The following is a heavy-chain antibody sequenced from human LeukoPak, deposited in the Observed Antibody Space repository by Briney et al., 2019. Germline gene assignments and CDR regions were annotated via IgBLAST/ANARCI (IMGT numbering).Heavy chain of an antibody. CDR3: ARQLYGDFVNWFDP. Sequence: SETLSLTCAVSGGSISSTKTCGDWIRQPPGKGMEWIGTICYTGNTYYKPSLKSRVTISVDSSKNQFSLKLYSVTAADTAVYYCARQLYGDFVNWFDPWGQGTLVTVSS. D-gene: IGHD4-17*01. CDR2: ICYTGNT. CDR1: GGSISSTKTC. J-gene: IGHJ5*02. V-gene: IGHV4-39*01.